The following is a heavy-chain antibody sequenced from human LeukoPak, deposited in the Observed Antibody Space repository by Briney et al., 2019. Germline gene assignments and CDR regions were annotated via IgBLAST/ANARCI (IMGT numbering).Heavy chain of an antibody. D-gene: IGHD2-15*01. CDR3: ARVVWDLSCSGGSCYSQPDAFDI. V-gene: IGHV1-2*02. Sequence: ASVKVSCKASGYTFTSYGISWVRQAPGQGLEWMGWINPNSGGTNYAQKFQGRVTMTRDTSISTAYMELSRLRSDDTAVYYCARVVWDLSCSGGSCYSQPDAFDIWGQGTMVTVSS. J-gene: IGHJ3*02. CDR2: INPNSGGT. CDR1: GYTFTSYG.